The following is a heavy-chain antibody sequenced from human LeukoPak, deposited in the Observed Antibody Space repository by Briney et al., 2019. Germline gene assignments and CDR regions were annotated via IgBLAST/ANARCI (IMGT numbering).Heavy chain of an antibody. CDR3: ARADLIAVVEVDY. D-gene: IGHD6-19*01. CDR2: INPNSGGT. Sequence: ASVKVSCKASGYTFTGYYMHWVRQAPGQGLEWMRWINPNSGGTNYAQKFQGRVTMTRGTSISTAYMELSRLRSDDTAVYYCARADLIAVVEVDYWGQGTLVTVSS. CDR1: GYTFTGYY. V-gene: IGHV1-2*02. J-gene: IGHJ4*02.